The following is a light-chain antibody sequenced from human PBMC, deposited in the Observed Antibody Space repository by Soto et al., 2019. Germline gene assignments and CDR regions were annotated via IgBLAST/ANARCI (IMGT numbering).Light chain of an antibody. CDR3: ISYASINTYV. Sequence: QSVLTQPASVSGSPGQSITISCTGTSSDVGGYDYVSWYQQHPGKAPKLMIYDVTNRPSGVSNRFSGSKSGNTASLTISGLQAEDEADYYCISYASINTYVFGPGTKVPV. CDR1: SSDVGGYDY. CDR2: DVT. V-gene: IGLV2-14*01. J-gene: IGLJ1*01.